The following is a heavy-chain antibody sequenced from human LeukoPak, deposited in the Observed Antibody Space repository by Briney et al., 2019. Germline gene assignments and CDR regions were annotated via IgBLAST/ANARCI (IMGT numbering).Heavy chain of an antibody. D-gene: IGHD3-16*01. CDR2: ISGSGGST. CDR1: GFTFSSYG. V-gene: IGHV3-23*01. CDR3: AKGAEIKL. Sequence: PGGSLRLSCAASGFTFSSYGMSWVRQPPGEGVQGVSAISGSGGSTYYADPVKGRFTISRDNCKNTLHLQLNSLRAADTAVYYCAKGAEIKLWGQGALVTVSS. J-gene: IGHJ4*02.